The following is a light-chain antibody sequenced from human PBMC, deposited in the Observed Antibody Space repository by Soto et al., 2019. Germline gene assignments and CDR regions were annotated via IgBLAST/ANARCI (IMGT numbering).Light chain of an antibody. V-gene: IGKV1-27*01. CDR3: QKYNWPPFT. Sequence: DIQMTQSPSSLSASVGDRVTISCRARQGISDYLAWYQQKPGKAPRLLIYAASTLQSGVSFRFTGSGSVTDFTLTISSLQPEDVATYYCQKYNWPPFTFGPGTKVDIK. CDR1: QGISDY. J-gene: IGKJ3*01. CDR2: AAS.